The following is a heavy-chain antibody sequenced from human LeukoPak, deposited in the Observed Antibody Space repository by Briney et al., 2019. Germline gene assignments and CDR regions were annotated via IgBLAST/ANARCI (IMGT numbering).Heavy chain of an antibody. J-gene: IGHJ6*03. CDR1: GGSISSGGYY. D-gene: IGHD3-10*01. CDR2: IYYSGST. CDR3: ARGTLNYYGSGRALGYYYYYMDV. Sequence: SETLSLTCTVSGGSISSGGYYWSWIRQHPGKGLEWIGYIYYSGSTYYNPSLKSRVTISVDTSKNQFSQKLSSVTAADTAVYYCARGTLNYYGSGRALGYYYYYMDVWGKGTTVTVSS. V-gene: IGHV4-31*03.